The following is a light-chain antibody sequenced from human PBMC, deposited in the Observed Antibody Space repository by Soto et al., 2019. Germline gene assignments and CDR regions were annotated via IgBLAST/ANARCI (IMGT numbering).Light chain of an antibody. J-gene: IGLJ1*01. Sequence: QSVLTQPPSASGTPGQRVTISCSGSSSNIGANSVSWYQQLPGTAPKLLIYNNNQRPSGVPDRFSGSKFGTSASLAISGLQSGNEADYYCAAWDDSLNGYVFGTGTKVTVL. CDR2: NNN. V-gene: IGLV1-44*01. CDR1: SSNIGANS. CDR3: AAWDDSLNGYV.